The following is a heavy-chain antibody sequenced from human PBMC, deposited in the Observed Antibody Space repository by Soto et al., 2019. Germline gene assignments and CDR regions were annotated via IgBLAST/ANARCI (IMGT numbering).Heavy chain of an antibody. Sequence: QVQLVQSGAEVKKPGSSVKVSCKASGGTFSSYTISWVRQAPGQGLEWMGRIIPILGIANYAQKFQGRVTITADKSASTADMELSSLRSEDTAVYYCARDWADYCSGGSCYGGGWFDPWGEGTLVTVSS. V-gene: IGHV1-69*08. CDR3: ARDWADYCSGGSCYGGGWFDP. D-gene: IGHD2-15*01. J-gene: IGHJ5*02. CDR2: IIPILGIA. CDR1: GGTFSSYT.